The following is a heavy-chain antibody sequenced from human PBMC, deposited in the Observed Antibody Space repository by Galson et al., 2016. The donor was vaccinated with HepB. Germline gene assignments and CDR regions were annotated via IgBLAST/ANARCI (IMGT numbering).Heavy chain of an antibody. J-gene: IGHJ6*02. Sequence: SETLSLTCSVSGDPINNYYWNWMRQPPGKGLEWIGYIYYSGGTSYNPSLTSRVTISVDTSKNQFSLTLSSVTPADTAVYYCARDRWVRGISRHGMDVWGHGTPVTVSS. V-gene: IGHV4-59*01. CDR1: GDPINNYY. CDR3: ARDRWVRGISRHGMDV. CDR2: IYYSGGT. D-gene: IGHD3-10*01.